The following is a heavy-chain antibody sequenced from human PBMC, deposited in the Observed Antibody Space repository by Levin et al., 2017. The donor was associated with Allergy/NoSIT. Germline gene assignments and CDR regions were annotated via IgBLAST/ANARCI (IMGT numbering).Heavy chain of an antibody. Sequence: GSLRLSCAVYGGSFSDYYWSWIRQPPGKGLEWIGEITHSGSTNYNPSLKSRVTISVDTSKNQFSLKLSSVTAADTAVYYRARGGTIFGLVRPHFYYMHVWGKGTTVTVSS. CDR3: ARGGTIFGLVRPHFYYMHV. CDR1: GGSFSDYY. D-gene: IGHD3-3*01. CDR2: ITHSGST. V-gene: IGHV4-34*01. J-gene: IGHJ6*03.